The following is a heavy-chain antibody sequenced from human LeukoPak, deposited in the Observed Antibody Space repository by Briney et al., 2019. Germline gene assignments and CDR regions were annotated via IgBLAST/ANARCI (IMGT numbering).Heavy chain of an antibody. J-gene: IGHJ6*03. Sequence: GGSLRLSCAASGFTFSSYAMSWVRQAPGKGLEWVSAISGSGGSTYYADSVKGRFTISRDNSKNTLYLQMNSLRAEDTAVYYCARDFQMGSYYYMDVWGKGTTVTVSS. CDR1: GFTFSSYA. CDR3: ARDFQMGSYYYMDV. D-gene: IGHD5-24*01. V-gene: IGHV3-23*01. CDR2: ISGSGGST.